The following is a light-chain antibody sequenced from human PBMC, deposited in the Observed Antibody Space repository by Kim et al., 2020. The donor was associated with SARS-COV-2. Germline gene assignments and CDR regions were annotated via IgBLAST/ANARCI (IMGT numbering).Light chain of an antibody. J-gene: IGKJ2*01. V-gene: IGKV3D-20*01. Sequence: LAPRERAPPSRGASPGCCSRYLALFQQKPCLGPKPPLHDASSKATCIPSKFSGRWSGTDFTLTISRLEPEEFAGYYWQQYGSSPYTFGQGTKLEI. CDR2: DAS. CDR3: QQYGSSPYT. CDR1: PGCCSRY.